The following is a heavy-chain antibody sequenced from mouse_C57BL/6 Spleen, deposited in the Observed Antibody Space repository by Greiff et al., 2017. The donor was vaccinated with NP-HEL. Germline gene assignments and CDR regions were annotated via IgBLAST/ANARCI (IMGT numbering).Heavy chain of an antibody. D-gene: IGHD2-4*01. Sequence: QVQLQQPGAELVRPGTSVKLSCKASGYTFTSYWMHWVKQRPGQGLEWIGVIDPSDSYTNYNQKFKGKATLTVDTSSSTAYMQLSSLTSEDSAVYYWARSYDYGEYYAMDYWGQGTSVTVSS. J-gene: IGHJ4*01. CDR1: GYTFTSYW. CDR3: ARSYDYGEYYAMDY. CDR2: IDPSDSYT. V-gene: IGHV1-59*01.